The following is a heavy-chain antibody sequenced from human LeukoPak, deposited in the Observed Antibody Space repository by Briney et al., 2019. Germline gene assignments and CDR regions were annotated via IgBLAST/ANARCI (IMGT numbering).Heavy chain of an antibody. V-gene: IGHV1-3*01. D-gene: IGHD1-26*01. CDR2: TNAGNGNT. CDR1: GYTFTSYA. Sequence: ASVKVSCKASGYTFTSYAMHWVRQAPGQRLEWIGWTNAGNGNTKYSQKFQGRVTIIRDTSASTAYMELSSLRSEDTAVYYCATGSGSYWPLDYWGQGTLVTVSS. J-gene: IGHJ4*02. CDR3: ATGSGSYWPLDY.